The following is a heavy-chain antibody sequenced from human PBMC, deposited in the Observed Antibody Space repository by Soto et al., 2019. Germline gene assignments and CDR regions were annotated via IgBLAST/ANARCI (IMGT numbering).Heavy chain of an antibody. CDR1: GGTFSSYA. Sequence: QVQLVQSGAEVKKPGSSVKVSCKASGGTFSSYAISWVRQAPGQGLEWMGGIIPIFGTANYAQKFQGRVTIIAAGSTSTAYMELSSLRSEDTGVHFCATWRGDKAKYSLDYWGQGTLVTVSS. CDR3: ATWRGDKAKYSLDY. V-gene: IGHV1-69*12. J-gene: IGHJ4*02. CDR2: IIPIFGTA. D-gene: IGHD2-15*01.